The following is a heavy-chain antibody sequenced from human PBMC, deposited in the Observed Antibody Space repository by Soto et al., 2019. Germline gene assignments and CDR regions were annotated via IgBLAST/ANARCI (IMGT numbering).Heavy chain of an antibody. J-gene: IGHJ4*02. CDR3: ARQRTSVVTQAYFDV. V-gene: IGHV4-4*07. CDR1: GGSISGYY. D-gene: IGHD2-21*02. Sequence: SETLSLTCAVSGGSISGYYWSWVRQPAGKGLEWIGRIYASGSTNYNPSLKSRVTMSVDTSKDQFSLKLKSVTAADTALYFCARQRTSVVTQAYFDVWGPGSLVTVSS. CDR2: IYASGST.